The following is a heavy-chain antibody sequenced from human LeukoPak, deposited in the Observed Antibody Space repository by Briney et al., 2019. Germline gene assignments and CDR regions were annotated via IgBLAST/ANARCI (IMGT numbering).Heavy chain of an antibody. CDR3: AKAHQRILLQQSYYYYGMDV. Sequence: AGGSLRLSCAASGFTFSSYAMHWVRQAPGKGLEWVAVISYDGSNKYYADSVKGRFTISRDNSKNTLYLQMNSLRAEDTAVYYCAKAHQRILLQQSYYYYGMDVWGQGTTVTVSS. CDR2: ISYDGSNK. D-gene: IGHD2-15*01. J-gene: IGHJ6*02. V-gene: IGHV3-30*04. CDR1: GFTFSSYA.